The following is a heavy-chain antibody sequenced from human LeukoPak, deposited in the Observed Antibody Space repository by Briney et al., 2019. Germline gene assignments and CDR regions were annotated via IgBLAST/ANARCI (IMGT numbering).Heavy chain of an antibody. Sequence: GGSLRLSCAASGFTFSNYDMSWVRQAPGKGLEWISYIGSAIYYAGSVKGRFTISRDNAKNPLYLQMNSLRAEDTAVYYCATTGYSSRNYWGQGTLVTVSS. CDR3: ATTGYSSRNY. D-gene: IGHD6-13*01. V-gene: IGHV3-48*01. CDR2: IGSAI. J-gene: IGHJ4*02. CDR1: GFTFSNYD.